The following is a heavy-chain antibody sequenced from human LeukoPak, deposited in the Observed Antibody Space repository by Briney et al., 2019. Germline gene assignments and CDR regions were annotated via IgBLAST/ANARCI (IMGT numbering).Heavy chain of an antibody. CDR1: GYTFTSYD. Sequence: ASVKVSCKASGYTFTSYDINWVRQATGQGLEWMGWINPNSGGTNYAQKFQGRVTMTRDTSISTAYMELSRLRSDDTAVYYCARIPAVAGTSWFDPWGQGTLVTVSS. D-gene: IGHD6-19*01. V-gene: IGHV1-2*02. CDR3: ARIPAVAGTSWFDP. J-gene: IGHJ5*02. CDR2: INPNSGGT.